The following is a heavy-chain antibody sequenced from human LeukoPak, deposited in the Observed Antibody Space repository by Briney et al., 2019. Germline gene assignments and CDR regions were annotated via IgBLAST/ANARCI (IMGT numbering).Heavy chain of an antibody. CDR2: IIPIFGTA. CDR1: GGTFSSYA. CDR3: ARDLTEASKFTIFGH. V-gene: IGHV1-69*13. D-gene: IGHD3-3*01. J-gene: IGHJ4*02. Sequence: SVKVSCKASGGTFSSYAISWVRQAPGQGLEWMGGIIPIFGTANYAQKLQGRVTITADESTSTAYMELSSLRSEDTAVYYCARDLTEASKFTIFGHWGQGTLVTVSS.